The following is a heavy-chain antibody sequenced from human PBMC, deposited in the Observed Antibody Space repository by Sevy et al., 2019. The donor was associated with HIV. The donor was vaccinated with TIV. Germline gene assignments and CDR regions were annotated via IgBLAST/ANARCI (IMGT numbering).Heavy chain of an antibody. D-gene: IGHD3-10*01. V-gene: IGHV4-34*01. CDR3: ARGKRVIIRGLIIAGGYYYFDN. CDR1: GGYFSDYY. Sequence: SETLSLTCAVYGGYFSDYYWNWIRQPPGKGLEWIGEINHSGSTNYNPTLKSRVTISVDTSKNQFSLKLNSVTAADTTVYYCARGKRVIIRGLIIAGGYYYFDNWGQGSLVTVSS. J-gene: IGHJ4*02. CDR2: INHSGST.